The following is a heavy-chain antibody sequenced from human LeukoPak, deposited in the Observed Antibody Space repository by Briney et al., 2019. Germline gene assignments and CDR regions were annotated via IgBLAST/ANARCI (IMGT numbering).Heavy chain of an antibody. CDR3: AKVARGGSSWYFDY. CDR1: GFTFISYG. Sequence: PGGSLRLSCAASGFTFISYGTHWVRQAPRKGLEWVAFIRYDGSNKYYADSVKGRFTISRDNSKNTLYLQMNSLRAEDTAVYYCAKVARGGSSWYFDYWGQGTLVTVSS. CDR2: IRYDGSNK. J-gene: IGHJ4*02. V-gene: IGHV3-30*02. D-gene: IGHD6-13*01.